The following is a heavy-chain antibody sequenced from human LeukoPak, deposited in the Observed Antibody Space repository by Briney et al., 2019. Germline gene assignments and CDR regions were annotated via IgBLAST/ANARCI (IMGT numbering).Heavy chain of an antibody. V-gene: IGHV1-69*02. CDR1: GYTFTSYY. Sequence: SVKVSCKASGYTFTSYYMHWVRQAPGQGLEWMGRIIPILGIANYAQKFQGRVTITADKSTSTAYMELSSLRSEDTAVYYCASPSPGGITMVRGVTPPFDYWGQGTLVTVSS. CDR3: ASPSPGGITMVRGVTPPFDY. D-gene: IGHD3-10*01. J-gene: IGHJ4*02. CDR2: IIPILGIA.